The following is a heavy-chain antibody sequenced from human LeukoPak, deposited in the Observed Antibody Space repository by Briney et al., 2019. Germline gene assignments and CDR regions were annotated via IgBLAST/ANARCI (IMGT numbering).Heavy chain of an antibody. CDR3: VRDEKYIPRV. CDR2: ISGSGGST. Sequence: GGSLRLSCAASTFTFTSAWMSWVRQAPGKGLEWVSAISGSGGSTYYADSVKGRFTISRDNSKNTLYLQMNSLRAEDTAVYYCVRDEKYIPRVWGQGTLVTVS. J-gene: IGHJ4*02. CDR1: TFTFTSAW. D-gene: IGHD1-1*01. V-gene: IGHV3-23*01.